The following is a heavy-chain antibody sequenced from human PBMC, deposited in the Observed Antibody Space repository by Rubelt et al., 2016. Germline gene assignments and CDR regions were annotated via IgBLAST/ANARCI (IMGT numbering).Heavy chain of an antibody. V-gene: IGHV3-21*01. CDR1: GFTFSSYT. CDR2: ISSSSAYI. D-gene: IGHD6-13*01. J-gene: IGHJ6*02. CDR3: ARDSSSWSSYYYGMDV. Sequence: DVQLVESGGGLVKPGGSLRLSCAASGFTFSSYTMNWVRQAPGKGLEWVSSISSSSAYIYYADSLKGRFTISRENANNSLSLQVNSLRAEDTAVYYCARDSSSWSSYYYGMDVWGQGTPVTVSS.